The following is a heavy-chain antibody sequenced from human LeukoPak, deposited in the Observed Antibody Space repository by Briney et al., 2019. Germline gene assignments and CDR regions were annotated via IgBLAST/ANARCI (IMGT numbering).Heavy chain of an antibody. D-gene: IGHD3-10*01. Sequence: SQTLSLTCAVSGGSVSTGDYSWSWIRQPPGKGLEWIGYMYHSGSTFYNPSLRSRVTISVDRSKNQFSLKLNSVTAADTAVYYCARALGYYGSGTPYFDYWGQGALVIVSS. CDR2: MYHSGST. CDR1: GGSVSTGDYS. CDR3: ARALGYYGSGTPYFDY. V-gene: IGHV4-30-2*01. J-gene: IGHJ4*02.